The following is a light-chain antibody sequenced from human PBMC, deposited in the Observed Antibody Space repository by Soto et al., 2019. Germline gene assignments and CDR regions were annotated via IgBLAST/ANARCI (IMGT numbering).Light chain of an antibody. CDR3: QQYNNWWT. CDR1: QSLRSN. Sequence: IVMTQSPATLSVSPGERATLSCRASQSLRSNLAWYQQKPGQAPRLLIYAASTRATGIPARFSGSGSGTEFTLTISSLQSEDFAVYYCQQYNNWWTFGQGTKAEIK. V-gene: IGKV3-15*01. J-gene: IGKJ1*01. CDR2: AAS.